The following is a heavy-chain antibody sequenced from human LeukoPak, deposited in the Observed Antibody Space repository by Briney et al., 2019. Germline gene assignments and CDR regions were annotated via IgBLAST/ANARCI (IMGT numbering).Heavy chain of an antibody. CDR3: ARAPATRDS. J-gene: IGHJ4*02. CDR1: GFTFSNYE. CDR2: ISSRGSTV. V-gene: IGHV3-48*03. D-gene: IGHD2-2*01. Sequence: GGSLRLSCAASGFTFSNYEMNWVRQAPGKGLEWVSYISSRGSTVYYADSVKGRFTISRDNAKNSLSLQMNSLRAEDTAVYYCARAPATRDSWGQGTLVTVSS.